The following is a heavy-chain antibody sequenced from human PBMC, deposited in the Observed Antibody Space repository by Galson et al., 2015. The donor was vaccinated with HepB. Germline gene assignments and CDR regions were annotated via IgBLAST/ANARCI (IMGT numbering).Heavy chain of an antibody. CDR2: IRSKSNNHAT. Sequence: SLRLSCAASGFISSDSAIYWVRQASGKGLEWVGRIRSKSNNHATDYAAPVKGRFAISRDDSKSTAYLQVNSLKTEDTAVYYCTRGDYGLLDSWGQGTLVSVSA. CDR3: TRGDYGLLDS. D-gene: IGHD4-17*01. J-gene: IGHJ5*01. V-gene: IGHV3-73*01. CDR1: GFISSDSA.